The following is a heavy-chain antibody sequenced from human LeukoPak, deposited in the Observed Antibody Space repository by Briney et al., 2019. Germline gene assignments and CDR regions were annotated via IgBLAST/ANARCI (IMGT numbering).Heavy chain of an antibody. CDR1: GGSVSSGSYY. J-gene: IGHJ5*02. Sequence: SETLSLTCTVSGGSVSSGSYYWSWSRQPPGKGLEWIGYIYYSGSTNYNPSLKSRVTISVDTSKNQFSLKLSSVTAADTAVYYCARVGGGYCSGGSCGNWFDPWGQGTLVTVSS. V-gene: IGHV4-61*01. CDR3: ARVGGGYCSGGSCGNWFDP. D-gene: IGHD2-15*01. CDR2: IYYSGST.